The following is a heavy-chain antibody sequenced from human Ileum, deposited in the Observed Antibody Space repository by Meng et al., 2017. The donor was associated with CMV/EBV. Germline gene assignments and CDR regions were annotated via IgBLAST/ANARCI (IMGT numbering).Heavy chain of an antibody. CDR3: ARVVRQRLLLYFLDS. CDR2: IYYSGST. V-gene: IGHV4-31*02. J-gene: IGHJ4*02. Sequence: SGDSIISGGYYWAWIRQHPGKGLECLGYIYYSGSTYYSPSLKSRVSISQDTSRNQFSLRLNSVTAADTAVYYCARVVRQRLLLYFLDSWGQGTLVTVSS. CDR1: GDSIISGGYY. D-gene: IGHD2-15*01.